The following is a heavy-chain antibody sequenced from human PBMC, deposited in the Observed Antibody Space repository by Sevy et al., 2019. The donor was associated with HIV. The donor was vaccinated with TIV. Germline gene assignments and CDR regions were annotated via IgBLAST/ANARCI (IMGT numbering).Heavy chain of an antibody. V-gene: IGHV1-69*13. D-gene: IGHD3-22*01. CDR3: ARISSALESDISGPVDY. CDR1: GDTFSNYA. CDR2: ILPILRSA. Sequence: ASVKVSCKASGDTFSNYALSWVRQAPGQGLEWVGGILPILRSAKSAQKFQDRVTITEDDSTNAAYMELSSLRFEETAMYYCARISSALESDISGPVDYWGQGTMVTVSS. J-gene: IGHJ4*02.